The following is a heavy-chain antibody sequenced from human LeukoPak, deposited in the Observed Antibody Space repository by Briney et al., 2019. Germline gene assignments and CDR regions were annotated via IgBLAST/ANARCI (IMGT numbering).Heavy chain of an antibody. D-gene: IGHD1-26*01. V-gene: IGHV1-46*01. J-gene: IGHJ5*02. CDR1: GYTFTRYY. Sequence: GASVNDSRRASGYTFTRYYMHWVRQARGQWLEGMGRSNPSSGSTADAQKFQGRVTMTSDTSTSTVYMALSSLPSEATAVYYCTRDGSSQHTELHNWVGLWGPGTLVTVSS. CDR2: SNPSSGST. CDR3: TRDGSSQHTELHNWVGL.